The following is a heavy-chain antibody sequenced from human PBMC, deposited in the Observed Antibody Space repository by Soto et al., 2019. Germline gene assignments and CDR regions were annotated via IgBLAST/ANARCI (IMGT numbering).Heavy chain of an antibody. D-gene: IGHD3-16*01. CDR1: GFTFSSYA. Sequence: EVQLLESGGGLVQPGGSLRLSCTASGFTFSSYAMSWVRQAPGKGLEWVSAIGGSGYDTYYTDSVKGRFTISRDNSENTLYLHMNSLRAGDTAVYYCAKENLILGPSPLDSWGQGTLVTVSS. J-gene: IGHJ4*02. V-gene: IGHV3-23*01. CDR3: AKENLILGPSPLDS. CDR2: IGGSGYDT.